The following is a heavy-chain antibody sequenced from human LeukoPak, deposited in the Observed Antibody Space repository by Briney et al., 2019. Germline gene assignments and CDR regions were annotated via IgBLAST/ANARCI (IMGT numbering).Heavy chain of an antibody. Sequence: PGGSLRLSCAASGSTVSSYAMTWVRQAPGKGLEWVSSISGSGGSTYYADSVKGRFAISRDNSKNTLYLQMNSLRVEDTAVYYCAKESRGDIWGQGTMITVSS. CDR1: GSTVSSYA. CDR2: ISGSGGST. J-gene: IGHJ3*02. CDR3: AKESRGDI. V-gene: IGHV3-23*01.